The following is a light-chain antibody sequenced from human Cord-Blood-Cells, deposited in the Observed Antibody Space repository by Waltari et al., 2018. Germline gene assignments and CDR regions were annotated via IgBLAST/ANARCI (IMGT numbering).Light chain of an antibody. Sequence: QSALTQPASVSGSPGQSLTISCTGTSSDVGGYNLVSCYQQHPGKAPKLMIYEGSKRPSWVSNRCSGSKSCNTASLTTSGLQAEDEADYYCCSYAGSSTFVVFGGGTKLTVL. J-gene: IGLJ2*01. CDR3: CSYAGSSTFVV. CDR1: SSDVGGYNL. V-gene: IGLV2-23*01. CDR2: EGS.